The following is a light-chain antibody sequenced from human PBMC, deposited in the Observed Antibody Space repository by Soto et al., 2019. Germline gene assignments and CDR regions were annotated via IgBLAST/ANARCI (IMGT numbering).Light chain of an antibody. CDR2: AAS. CDR1: QGISNS. CDR3: QKYNSAPI. Sequence: DIQMTQSPSSLSASVGDRVTITCRASQGISNSLAWYQQKPWKVPKLLIYAASTLQSGVPSRFSGSGSGTDFTLTISSLQPEDVATYYCQKYNSAPIFGQGTRLEIK. V-gene: IGKV1-27*01. J-gene: IGKJ5*01.